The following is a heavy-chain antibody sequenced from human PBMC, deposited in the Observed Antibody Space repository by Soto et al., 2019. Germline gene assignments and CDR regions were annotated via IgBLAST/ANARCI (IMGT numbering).Heavy chain of an antibody. CDR1: GGSISSYY. J-gene: IGHJ5*02. Sequence: SETLSLTCTVSGGSISSYYWSWIRQPPGKGLEWIGYIYYSGSTNYNPSLKSRVTISVDTSKNQFSLKLSSVTAADTAVYYCARAGEAVAGTSLLWFDPWGQGTLVTVSS. CDR2: IYYSGST. D-gene: IGHD6-19*01. V-gene: IGHV4-59*01. CDR3: ARAGEAVAGTSLLWFDP.